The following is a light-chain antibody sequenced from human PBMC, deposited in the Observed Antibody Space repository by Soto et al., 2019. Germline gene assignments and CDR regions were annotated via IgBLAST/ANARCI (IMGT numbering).Light chain of an antibody. V-gene: IGKV4-1*01. J-gene: IGKJ1*01. CDR3: QQYGSSLWT. CDR1: QSVLSSSNNKNY. CDR2: GAS. Sequence: DIVMPQSPDSLAASLGERATINCKSSQSVLSSSNNKNYLAWYQQKPGQAPRLLIYGASSRATGIPARFSGSGSGTDFTLTISRLEPEDFAVYYCQQYGSSLWTFGQGTKGDIK.